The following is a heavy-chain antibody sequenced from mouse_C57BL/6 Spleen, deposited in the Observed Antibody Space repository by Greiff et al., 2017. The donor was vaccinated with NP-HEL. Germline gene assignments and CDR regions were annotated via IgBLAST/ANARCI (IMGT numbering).Heavy chain of an antibody. J-gene: IGHJ4*01. D-gene: IGHD2-10*01. CDR3: ARGGCLPDAMDY. CDR1: GYTFTSYG. CDR2: IYPRSGNT. Sequence: QVQLQQSGAELARPGASVKLSCKASGYTFTSYGISWVKQRTGQGLEWIGEIYPRSGNTYYNEKFKGKATLTADKSSSTAYMELRSLTSEDSAVYFCARGGCLPDAMDYWGQGTSVTVSS. V-gene: IGHV1-81*01.